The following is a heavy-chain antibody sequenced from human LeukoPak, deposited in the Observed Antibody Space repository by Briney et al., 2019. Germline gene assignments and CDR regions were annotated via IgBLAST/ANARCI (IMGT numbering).Heavy chain of an antibody. CDR1: GYTFTSYY. CDR3: ARDPGYYDSSGYPTSSFDY. CDR2: INPSGGST. V-gene: IGHV1-46*01. Sequence: ASVKVSCKASGYTFTSYYMHWVRQAPGQGLEWMGIINPSGGSTSYAQKFQGRVTMTRDTSTSTAYMELSSLRSEDTAVYYCARDPGYYDSSGYPTSSFDYWGQGTLVTVSS. J-gene: IGHJ4*02. D-gene: IGHD3-22*01.